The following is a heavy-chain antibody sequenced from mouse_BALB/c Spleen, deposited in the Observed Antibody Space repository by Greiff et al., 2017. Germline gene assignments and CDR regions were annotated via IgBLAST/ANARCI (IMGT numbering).Heavy chain of an antibody. V-gene: IGHV1S81*02. J-gene: IGHJ3*01. D-gene: IGHD2-4*01. Sequence: VQLQQPGAELVKPGASVKLSCKASGYTFTSYWMHWVKQRPGQGLEWIGEINPSNGRTNYNEKFKSKATLTVDKSSSTAYMQLSSLTSEDSAVYYGARPMITTSGFAYWGQGTLGTVSA. CDR2: INPSNGRT. CDR1: GYTFTSYW. CDR3: ARPMITTSGFAY.